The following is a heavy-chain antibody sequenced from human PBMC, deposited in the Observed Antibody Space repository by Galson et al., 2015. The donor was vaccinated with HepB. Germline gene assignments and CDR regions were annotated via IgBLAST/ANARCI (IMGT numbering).Heavy chain of an antibody. CDR2: IIPIFGTA. CDR1: GGTFSSYA. Sequence: SVKVSCKASGGTFSSYAISWVRQAPGQGLEWMGGIIPIFGTANYAQKFQGRVTITADKSTSTAYMELSSLRSEDTAVYYCARENYDFWSGYYRDYYYYYGMDVWGQGTTVTVSS. V-gene: IGHV1-69*06. D-gene: IGHD3-3*01. J-gene: IGHJ6*02. CDR3: ARENYDFWSGYYRDYYYYYGMDV.